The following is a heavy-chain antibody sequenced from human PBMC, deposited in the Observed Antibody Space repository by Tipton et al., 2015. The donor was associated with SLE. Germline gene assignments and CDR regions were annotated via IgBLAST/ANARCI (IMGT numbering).Heavy chain of an antibody. V-gene: IGHV4-39*07. CDR2: VHYSGTT. D-gene: IGHD7-27*01. CDR1: GGSISSSNYY. J-gene: IGHJ4*02. Sequence: TLSLTCTVSGGSISSSNYYWGWVRQPPGKGLEWVGGVHYSGTTNDNPSLKSRVTLSVDTSKNQFSLRLNSVTAADTAVYYCARGTGDADYWGQGTLVTVSS. CDR3: ARGTGDADY.